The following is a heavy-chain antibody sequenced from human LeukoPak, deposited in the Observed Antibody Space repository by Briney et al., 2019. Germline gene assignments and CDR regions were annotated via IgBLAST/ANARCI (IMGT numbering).Heavy chain of an antibody. Sequence: SETLSLTCTVSGGSINSYFWSWIRQPPGKGLEWIGYIYYSGSTNYNPSLRSRVTISVDTSKNQFSLKLSSVTAADTAVYYCASQHCSGGRCYSDYYYGMDVWGQGTTVTVSS. CDR3: ASQHCSGGRCYSDYYYGMDV. J-gene: IGHJ6*02. D-gene: IGHD2-15*01. CDR1: GGSINSYF. CDR2: IYYSGST. V-gene: IGHV4-59*08.